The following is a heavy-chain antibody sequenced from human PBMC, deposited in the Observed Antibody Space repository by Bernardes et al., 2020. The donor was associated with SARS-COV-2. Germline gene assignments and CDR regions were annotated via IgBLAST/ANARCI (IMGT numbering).Heavy chain of an antibody. CDR3: AKDPGPLRAPFGVLIRPDDF. D-gene: IGHD3-3*01. V-gene: IGHV3-23*01. Sequence: GGSLRLSCVVSGVTFSSYAMNWVRQAPGKGLEWVSVISGSDDTTHYAESVKGRFTISRDNSKNTLYLQMDSLKVEDTARYFCAKDPGPLRAPFGVLIRPDDFWGQGTLVTVSS. J-gene: IGHJ4*02. CDR1: GVTFSSYA. CDR2: ISGSDDTT.